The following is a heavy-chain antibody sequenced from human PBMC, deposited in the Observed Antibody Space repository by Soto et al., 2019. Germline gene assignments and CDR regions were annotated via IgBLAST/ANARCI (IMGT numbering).Heavy chain of an antibody. V-gene: IGHV1-24*01. D-gene: IGHD6-13*01. Sequence: ASVKVSCKVSGYTLTELSIHWVRQAPGEGLAWMGGFDLENGESIYAQRIQGRVTMTEESSADTPYMKLSSLRSEDTAVYYGAREVRRSNQFDHWGQGTMVTVSS. CDR2: FDLENGES. CDR1: GYTLTELS. CDR3: AREVRRSNQFDH. J-gene: IGHJ4*02.